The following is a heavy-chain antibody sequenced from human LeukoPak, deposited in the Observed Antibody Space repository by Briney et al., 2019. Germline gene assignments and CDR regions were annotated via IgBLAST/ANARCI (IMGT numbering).Heavy chain of an antibody. CDR1: GFTFSSHW. V-gene: IGHV3-74*01. CDR2: INFDGSST. J-gene: IGHJ4*02. CDR3: ARVRYCDY. Sequence: GGSLRLSCAASGFTFSSHWMHWDRQAPGKGLVWVSRINFDGSSTSYADSVKGRFTISRDNAKNTLYLQMNSLRAEDTAVYYCARVRYCDYWGQGTLVTVSS. D-gene: IGHD1-14*01.